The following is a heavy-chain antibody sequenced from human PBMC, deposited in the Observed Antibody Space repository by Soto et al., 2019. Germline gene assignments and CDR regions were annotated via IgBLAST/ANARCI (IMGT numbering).Heavy chain of an antibody. V-gene: IGHV1-3*01. D-gene: IGHD1-20*01. CDR2: INAGNGKT. J-gene: IGHJ4*02. CDR1: GYTFTSYA. CDR3: ARQLTGTTIPFDY. Sequence: QVQLVQSGAEVKKPGASVKVSCKASGYTFTSYALHWVRQAPGQRLEWMGWINAGNGKTAYSQKFQGRVTVTRDTXASTAYMELNSLRSEDTAVYYCARQLTGTTIPFDYWGQGTLVTVSS.